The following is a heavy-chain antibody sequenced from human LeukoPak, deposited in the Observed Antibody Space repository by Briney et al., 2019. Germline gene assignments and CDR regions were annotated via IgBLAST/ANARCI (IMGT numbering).Heavy chain of an antibody. J-gene: IGHJ5*02. CDR3: ARKRAPAGTDWFDP. D-gene: IGHD6-13*01. V-gene: IGHV4-34*01. CDR1: GGSFSGYY. Sequence: SETLSLTCAVYGGSFSGYYWSWIRQPPGRGLKWIGEINHSGSTNYNPSLKSRVTISVDTPKNQFSLKLSSVTAADTAVYYCARKRAPAGTDWFDPWGQGTLVTVSS. CDR2: INHSGST.